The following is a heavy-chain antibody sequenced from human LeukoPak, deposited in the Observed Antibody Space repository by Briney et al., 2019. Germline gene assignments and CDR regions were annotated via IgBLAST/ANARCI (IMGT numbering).Heavy chain of an antibody. Sequence: GGSLRLSCSASGFTFSRYSMNWVRQAPGKGLEWVSYISSSGTTMYYADSVKGRFTISRDNAKNSLYLQVSSLRAEDTAVYYCARPSSIREMCIIPFDHWGQGTLVTVSS. CDR3: ARPSSIREMCIIPFDH. CDR2: ISSSGTTM. J-gene: IGHJ4*02. D-gene: IGHD5-24*01. CDR1: GFTFSRYS. V-gene: IGHV3-48*04.